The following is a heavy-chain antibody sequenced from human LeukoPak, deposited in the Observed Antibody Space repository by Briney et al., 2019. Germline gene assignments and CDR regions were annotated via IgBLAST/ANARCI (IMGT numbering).Heavy chain of an antibody. CDR2: IYYSGST. CDR3: ARGGGYGDHDY. CDR1: GGSISSGDYY. J-gene: IGHJ4*02. Sequence: SQTLSLTCTVSGGSISSGDYYWSWIRQPPGKGLEWIGYIYYSGSTYYNPSLKSRVTISVDTSKNQFSLKLSSATAADTAVYYCARGGGYGDHDYWGQGTLVTVSS. V-gene: IGHV4-30-4*08. D-gene: IGHD4-17*01.